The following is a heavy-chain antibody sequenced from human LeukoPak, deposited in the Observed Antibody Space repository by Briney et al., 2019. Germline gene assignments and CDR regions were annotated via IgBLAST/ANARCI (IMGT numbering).Heavy chain of an antibody. CDR1: GYTLTELS. J-gene: IGHJ6*02. V-gene: IGHV1-24*01. CDR3: ATGLVLGARSIVPWLYGMDV. Sequence: GASVKVSCKVSGYTLTELSMHWVRQAPGKGLEWMGGFDPEDGETIYAQKFQGRVTMTEDTSTDTAYMELSSLRSEDTAVYYCATGLVLGARSIVPWLYGMDVWGQGTTVTVSS. D-gene: IGHD1-26*01. CDR2: FDPEDGET.